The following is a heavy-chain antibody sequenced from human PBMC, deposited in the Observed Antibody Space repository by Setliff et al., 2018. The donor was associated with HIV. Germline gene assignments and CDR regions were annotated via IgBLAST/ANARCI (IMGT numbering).Heavy chain of an antibody. J-gene: IGHJ6*04. D-gene: IGHD3-10*01. V-gene: IGHV3-20*04. CDR1: GFTVSSYY. CDR3: ARVMVRGVEYYVDV. CDR2: INWNGGST. Sequence: GGSLRLSCAASGFTVSSYYMSWVRQGQGKGLEWVSGINWNGGSTEYADSVKGRFIISRDNAKNSLYLQMNSLRGEDTALYYCARVMVRGVEYYVDVWGKGTTVTVSS.